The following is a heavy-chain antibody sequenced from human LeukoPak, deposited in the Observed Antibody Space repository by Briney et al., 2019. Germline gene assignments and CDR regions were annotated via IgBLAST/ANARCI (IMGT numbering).Heavy chain of an antibody. CDR2: IRCDGSNK. CDR3: AKGSFDY. V-gene: IGHV3-30*02. J-gene: IGHJ4*02. D-gene: IGHD6-19*01. CDR1: GFTFSSYG. Sequence: PGGSLRLSCAASGFTFSSYGMHWVRQAPGKGLEWVAFIRCDGSNKYYADSVKGRFTISRDNSKNTLYLQMNSLRAEDTAVYYCAKGSFDYWGQGTLVTVSS.